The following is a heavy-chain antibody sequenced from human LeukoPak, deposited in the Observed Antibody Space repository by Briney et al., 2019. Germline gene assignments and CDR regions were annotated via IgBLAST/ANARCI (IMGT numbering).Heavy chain of an antibody. J-gene: IGHJ4*02. CDR2: ISYDGSNK. V-gene: IGHV3-30-3*01. D-gene: IGHD2-21*02. CDR1: GFTFSSYA. Sequence: QPGRSLRLSCAASGFTFSSYAMHWVRQAPGKGLEWVAVISYDGSNKYYADSVKGRFTISRDNSKNTLYLQMNSLRAEDTAVYYCATGPLNCGGDCVYWGQGTLVTVSS. CDR3: ATGPLNCGGDCVY.